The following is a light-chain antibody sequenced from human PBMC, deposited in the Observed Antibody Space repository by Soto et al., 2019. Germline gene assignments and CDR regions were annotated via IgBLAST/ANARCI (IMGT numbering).Light chain of an antibody. CDR3: QEYDGAPPIT. J-gene: IGKJ5*01. Sequence: IVLTQSPDTLSFSPGERATLSCRASQSVRSERLAWYQQKRGQAPTPLIFDASSRASGTPERFSGSGSGTDFTLTISRLEPEDFTVYYCQEYDGAPPITFGLGTRLEIK. V-gene: IGKV3-20*01. CDR2: DAS. CDR1: QSVRSER.